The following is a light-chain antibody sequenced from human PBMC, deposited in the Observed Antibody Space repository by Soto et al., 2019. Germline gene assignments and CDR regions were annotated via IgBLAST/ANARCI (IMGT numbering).Light chain of an antibody. CDR1: SSDVGGYNY. Sequence: QSALTQPASVSGSPGQSITISCTGTSSDVGGYNYVSWYQQHPGKAPKLMIYDVCNRPSGVSNRFSGSKSGNTASLTISGLQAEDEADYYCSSYTSSAHYVFGTGTKLTVL. CDR3: SSYTSSAHYV. J-gene: IGLJ1*01. CDR2: DVC. V-gene: IGLV2-14*01.